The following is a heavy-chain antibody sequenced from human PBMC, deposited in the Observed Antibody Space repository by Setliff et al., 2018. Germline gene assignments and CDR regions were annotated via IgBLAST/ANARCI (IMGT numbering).Heavy chain of an antibody. D-gene: IGHD3-10*01. CDR3: ARDNRARHYMDV. CDR2: IFSDGTT. CDR1: GDSINNFY. Sequence: SETLSLTCSVSGDSINNFYWNWIRQSPGTGLEWIGYIFSDGTTYYNPSLKSRVAMSVDTSKNQFSLNLSSVTAADTAVYYCARDNRARHYMDVWGKGTTVTVSS. J-gene: IGHJ6*03. V-gene: IGHV4-4*09.